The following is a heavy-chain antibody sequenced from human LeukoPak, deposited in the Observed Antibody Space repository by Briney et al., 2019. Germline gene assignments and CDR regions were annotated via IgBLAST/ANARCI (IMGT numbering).Heavy chain of an antibody. CDR1: GFTVSSNY. CDR3: AKVRLRYGYYYMDV. CDR2: IYSGGST. J-gene: IGHJ6*03. Sequence: GGSLRLSCAASGFTVSSNYMSWVRQAPGKGLEWVSVIYSGGSTYYADSVKGRFTISRDNSKNTLYLQMNSLRAEDTAVYYCAKVRLRYGYYYMDVWGKGTTVTVSS. V-gene: IGHV3-53*05. D-gene: IGHD2-21*02.